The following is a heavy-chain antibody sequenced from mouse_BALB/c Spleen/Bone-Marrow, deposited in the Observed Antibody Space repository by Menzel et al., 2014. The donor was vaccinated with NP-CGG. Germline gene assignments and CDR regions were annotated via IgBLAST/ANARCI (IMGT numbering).Heavy chain of an antibody. CDR1: GFSLTSYG. D-gene: IGHD4-1*01. CDR3: ARDLGRYFDV. J-gene: IGHJ1*01. V-gene: IGHV2-9*02. CDR2: IWAGGST. Sequence: QVHVKQSGPGLVAPSQSLSITCTVSGFSLTSYGVHWVRQPPGKGLEWLGVIWAGGSTNYNSALMSRLSISKDNSKSQVFLKMNSLQTDDTAMYYCARDLGRYFDVWGAGTTVTVSS.